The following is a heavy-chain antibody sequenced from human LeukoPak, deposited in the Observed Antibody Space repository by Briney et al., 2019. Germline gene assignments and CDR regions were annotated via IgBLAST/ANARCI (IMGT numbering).Heavy chain of an antibody. V-gene: IGHV3-23*01. J-gene: IGHJ4*02. Sequence: GGSLRLSCAASGFTFSSYAVSWVRQAPGKGLEWVSLISGSGGSTYYADSVKGRFTVSRDNPKNTLYLQMNSLRAEDTAVYYCARGGGDYWGQGTLVTVSS. D-gene: IGHD2-15*01. CDR1: GFTFSSYA. CDR3: ARGGGDY. CDR2: ISGSGGST.